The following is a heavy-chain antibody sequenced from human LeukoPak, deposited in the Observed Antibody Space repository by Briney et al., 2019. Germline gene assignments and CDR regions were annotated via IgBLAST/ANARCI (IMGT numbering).Heavy chain of an antibody. CDR3: ARGANGDYPFDY. J-gene: IGHJ4*02. V-gene: IGHV3-23*01. Sequence: PGGSLGLSCAASGFTFSSYGITWVRQAPGKGLEWVSTISATGGSTYYADSVKGRFTISRDNSKDTLYLQMNSLRAEDTAVYYCARGANGDYPFDYWGQGTLVTVSS. CDR1: GFTFSSYG. D-gene: IGHD4-17*01. CDR2: ISATGGST.